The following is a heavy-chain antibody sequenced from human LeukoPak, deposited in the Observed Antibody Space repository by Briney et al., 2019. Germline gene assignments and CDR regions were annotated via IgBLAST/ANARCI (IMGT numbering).Heavy chain of an antibody. Sequence: PSETLSLTCTVSGGSISSSSYYWGWIRQPPGKGLEWIGSIYYSGSTYCSGSTYYNPSLKSRVTISADTSKNQFSLKLSSVTAADTAVYYCARVGDYALKDWGQGTLVTVSS. CDR2: IYYSGSTYCSGST. D-gene: IGHD3-16*01. CDR1: GGSISSSSYY. CDR3: ARVGDYALKD. J-gene: IGHJ4*02. V-gene: IGHV4-39*07.